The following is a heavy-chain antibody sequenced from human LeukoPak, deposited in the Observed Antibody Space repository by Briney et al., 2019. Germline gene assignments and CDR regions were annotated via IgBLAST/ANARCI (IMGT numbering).Heavy chain of an antibody. CDR3: ARNMLLWGNSEDSYYYYMDV. J-gene: IGHJ6*03. CDR1: GFTLSSYW. D-gene: IGHD4-23*01. V-gene: IGHV3-7*01. CDR2: IKQDGSEK. Sequence: GGSLRLSCAASGFTLSSYWMSWVRQAPGKGLEWVANIKQDGSEKYYVDSVKGRFTISRDNAKNSLYLQMNSLRAEDTAVYYCARNMLLWGNSEDSYYYYMDVWGKGTTVTVSS.